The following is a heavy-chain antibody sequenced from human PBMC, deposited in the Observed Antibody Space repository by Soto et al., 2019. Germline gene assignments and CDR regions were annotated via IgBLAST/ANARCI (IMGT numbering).Heavy chain of an antibody. Sequence: EVQLVESWGGLVQPGGSLRLSCAASGFTFSSYDMHWVRQATGKGLEWVSAIGTAGDTYYPGSVKGRFTISRENAKNSLYLQMNSLRAEDTAVYYCARGYGSGSSLYYFDYWGQGTLVTVSS. CDR3: ARGYGSGSSLYYFDY. CDR1: GFTFSSYD. D-gene: IGHD3-10*01. V-gene: IGHV3-13*01. J-gene: IGHJ4*02. CDR2: IGTAGDT.